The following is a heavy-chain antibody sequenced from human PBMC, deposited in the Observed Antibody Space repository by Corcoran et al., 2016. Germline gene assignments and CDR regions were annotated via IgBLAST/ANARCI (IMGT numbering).Heavy chain of an antibody. CDR2: IKSKTDGGTI. CDR1: GFSFSSAW. V-gene: IGHV3-15*01. J-gene: IGHJ4*02. CDR3: STDLQD. Sequence: EVQLVESGGGLVKPGGSLRLSCGASGFSFSSAWMSWARQAPGKGLEWVGRIKSKTDGGTIDYAAPVKGRFTISRDDSKNTLYLQLNGLKTEDTAIYYCSTDLQDWGQGTLVTVSS.